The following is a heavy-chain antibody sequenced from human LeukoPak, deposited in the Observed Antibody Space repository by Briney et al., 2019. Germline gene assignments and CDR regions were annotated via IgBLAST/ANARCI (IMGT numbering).Heavy chain of an antibody. CDR2: ISAYNGNT. D-gene: IGHD2-21*02. J-gene: IGHJ4*02. CDR3: ARDLISNCGGDCYSDYFDY. Sequence: GASVQVSCKASGYTFTSYGISWVRQAPGQGLEWMGWISAYNGNTNYAQKLQGRVTMTTDTSTSTAYMELRSLRSDDTAVYYCARDLISNCGGDCYSDYFDYWGQGTLVTVSS. V-gene: IGHV1-18*01. CDR1: GYTFTSYG.